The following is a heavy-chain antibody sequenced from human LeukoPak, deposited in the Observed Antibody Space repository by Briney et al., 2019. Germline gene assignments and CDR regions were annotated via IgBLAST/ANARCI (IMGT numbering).Heavy chain of an antibody. CDR1: GFTFSNYG. J-gene: IGHJ4*02. Sequence: PGGSLRLSCAASGFTFSNYGMSWVRQAPGKGLEWVSAISGTGGSTYYADSVKGRFTISRDNAKNSLYLQMNSLRAEDTAVYYCARRVAERLDYWGQGTLVTVSS. D-gene: IGHD2-15*01. CDR2: ISGTGGST. V-gene: IGHV3-23*01. CDR3: ARRVAERLDY.